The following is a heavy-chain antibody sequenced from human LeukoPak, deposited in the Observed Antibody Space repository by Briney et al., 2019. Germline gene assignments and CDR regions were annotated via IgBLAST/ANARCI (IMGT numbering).Heavy chain of an antibody. V-gene: IGHV3-21*01. Sequence: GGSLRLSCAASGFTFSSYSMNWVRQASGKGLERVSSISSSGTYMYYADSVKGRFTISRDNAKNSLYLQMNSLSAEDTAVYYCARDRADYCSSASCPQDYWGQGTLVTVSS. CDR3: ARDRADYCSSASCPQDY. J-gene: IGHJ4*02. D-gene: IGHD2-2*01. CDR1: GFTFSSYS. CDR2: ISSSGTYM.